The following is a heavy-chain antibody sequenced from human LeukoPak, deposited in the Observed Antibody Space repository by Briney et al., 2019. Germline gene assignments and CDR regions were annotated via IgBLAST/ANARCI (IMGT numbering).Heavy chain of an antibody. CDR1: GFTFSRFW. V-gene: IGHV3-7*01. Sequence: GGSLRLSCAASGFTFSRFWMNWVRQAPGKGLEWVANIKQDGSEKYYVDSVKGRFTISRDNAKNSLDLQMNSLRAEDTAVYYCATKGYCSSTSCYRGSSSYYYGMDVWGQGTMVTVSS. D-gene: IGHD2-2*02. J-gene: IGHJ6*02. CDR3: ATKGYCSSTSCYRGSSSYYYGMDV. CDR2: IKQDGSEK.